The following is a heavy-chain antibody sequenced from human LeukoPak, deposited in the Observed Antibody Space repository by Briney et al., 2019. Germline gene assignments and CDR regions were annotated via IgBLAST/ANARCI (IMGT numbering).Heavy chain of an antibody. J-gene: IGHJ6*02. V-gene: IGHV4-39*07. Sequence: SETLSLTCTVSGGSISSSSYYWGWIRQPPGKGLEWIGSIYYSGSTYYNPSLKSRVTISVDTSKNQFSLKLSSVTAADTAVYYCARGVDIVDYGMDVWGQGTTVTLSS. CDR3: ARGVDIVDYGMDV. CDR2: IYYSGST. CDR1: GGSISSSSYY. D-gene: IGHD5-12*01.